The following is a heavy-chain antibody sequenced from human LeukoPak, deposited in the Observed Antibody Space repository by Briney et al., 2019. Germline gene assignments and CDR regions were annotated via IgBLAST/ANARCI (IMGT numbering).Heavy chain of an antibody. CDR1: SSYW. J-gene: IGHJ5*02. D-gene: IGHD3-10*01. CDR3: ARHYGP. V-gene: IGHV4-39*01. Sequence: SSYWMNWARQAPGKGLEWIGSIYDSGSTYYNPSLKSRVTISVDTPKNQFSLKLNSVTAANTAVYYCARHYGPWGQGTLVTVPS. CDR2: IYDSGST.